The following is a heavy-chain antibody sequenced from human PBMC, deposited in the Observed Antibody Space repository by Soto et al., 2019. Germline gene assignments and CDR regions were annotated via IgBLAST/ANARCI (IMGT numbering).Heavy chain of an antibody. J-gene: IGHJ4*02. CDR3: ATPACAATWCSPSHNLDH. Sequence: QVQLVQSGAEVKKPESSVKVSCKTSGGTFVRHVISWVRQAPGHGPEWMGKINPLSGLPNYAQKFQDRVTFTADTDSSTAYMELSSLRSDDTAVYYCATPACAATWCSPSHNLDHCGQGTLVTVSS. CDR1: GGTFVRHV. D-gene: IGHD2-2*01. V-gene: IGHV1-69*09. CDR2: INPLSGLP.